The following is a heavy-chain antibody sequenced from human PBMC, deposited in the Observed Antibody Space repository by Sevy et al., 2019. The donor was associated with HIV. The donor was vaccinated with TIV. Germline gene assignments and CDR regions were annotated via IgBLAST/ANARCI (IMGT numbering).Heavy chain of an antibody. CDR1: GFPFSNYA. J-gene: IGHJ6*02. Sequence: GGSLRLSCAASGFPFSNYAMSWIRQAPGKGLEWVSTLICGGSRTYYADSVTGRFTISRDNSKNTLYLQMNSLRADDTAIYYCAKRRVQSGLSGGGANYGWYVCGHGTTVTVSS. CDR3: AKRRVQSGLSGGGANYGWYV. V-gene: IGHV3-23*01. CDR2: LICGGSRT. D-gene: IGHD4-17*01.